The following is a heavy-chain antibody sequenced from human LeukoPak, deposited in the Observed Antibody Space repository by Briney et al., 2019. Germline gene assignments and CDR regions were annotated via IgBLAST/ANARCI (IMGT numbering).Heavy chain of an antibody. CDR3: AKDFSAYYDFWSCMDV. V-gene: IGHV3-30*02. D-gene: IGHD3-3*01. CDR1: GFTFSSYG. Sequence: GGSLRLSCAASGFTFSSYGMHWVRQAPGKGLEWVAFIRYDGSNKYYADSVKGRFTISRDNSKDTLYLQMNSLRAEDTAVYYCAKDFSAYYDFWSCMDVWGKGTTVTVSS. J-gene: IGHJ6*04. CDR2: IRYDGSNK.